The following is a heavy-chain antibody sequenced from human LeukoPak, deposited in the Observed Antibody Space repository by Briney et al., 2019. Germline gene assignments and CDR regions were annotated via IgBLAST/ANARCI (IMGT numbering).Heavy chain of an antibody. V-gene: IGHV4-4*02. CDR1: GGSISSSNW. Sequence: PSGTLSLTCTVSGGSISSSNWWSWVRQPPGKGLEWIGEIYHSGDTNYNPSLKSRVTISVDTSKNQFSLKLSSVTAADTAVYYCARDLRCSSTSCSGDYYYYYMDVWGKGTTVTISS. D-gene: IGHD2-2*01. CDR2: IYHSGDT. CDR3: ARDLRCSSTSCSGDYYYYYMDV. J-gene: IGHJ6*03.